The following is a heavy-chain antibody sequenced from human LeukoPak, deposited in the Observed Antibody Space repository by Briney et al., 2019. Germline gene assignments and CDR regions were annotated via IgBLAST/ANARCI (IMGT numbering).Heavy chain of an antibody. J-gene: IGHJ4*02. CDR2: INPNSGGT. CDR1: GYTFTGYY. D-gene: IGHD6-19*01. Sequence: GASVKVSCKASGYTFTGYYMHWVRQAPGQGLEWMGWINPNSGGTNYAQKFQGRVTMTRDTSISTAYVELSRLRSDDTAVYYCARGERRIAVAGTIGYWGQGTLVTVSS. CDR3: ARGERRIAVAGTIGY. V-gene: IGHV1-2*02.